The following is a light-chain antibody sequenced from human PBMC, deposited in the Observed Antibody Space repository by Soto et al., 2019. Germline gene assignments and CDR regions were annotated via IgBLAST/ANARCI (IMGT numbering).Light chain of an antibody. V-gene: IGKV1-5*03. CDR2: KAS. J-gene: IGKJ4*01. CDR3: QQYLSFPLT. Sequence: DIQMTQSPSTLSASVEDTVTITCRASQSISNWLAWYQQKPGKAPKVVIYKASTLESGVPSRFSGSGSGTEFTLPISTLQPDDFATYYCQQYLSFPLTFGGGTKVEIK. CDR1: QSISNW.